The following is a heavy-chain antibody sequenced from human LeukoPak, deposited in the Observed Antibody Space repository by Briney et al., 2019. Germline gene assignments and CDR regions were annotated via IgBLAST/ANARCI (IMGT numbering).Heavy chain of an antibody. J-gene: IGHJ4*02. CDR2: ISNDGSKK. CDR3: ALPPDSGGPHY. V-gene: IGHV3-30*03. D-gene: IGHD1-26*01. CDR1: GFTFSSYG. Sequence: GRSLRLSCAASGFTFSSYGIHWVRQAPGKGLEWVAVISNDGSKKYYEDSVKGRYTISRDSSKNTLYLQMNSLRAEDTAVYYCALPPDSGGPHYWGQGTLVTVSS.